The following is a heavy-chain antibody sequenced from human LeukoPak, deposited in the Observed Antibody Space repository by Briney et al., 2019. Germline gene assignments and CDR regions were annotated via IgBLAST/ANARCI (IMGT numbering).Heavy chain of an antibody. J-gene: IGHJ6*03. V-gene: IGHV3-23*01. CDR3: AKKEGDTYFSWYMDV. CDR1: GFTFSSYT. Sequence: GGSLRLSCAASGFTFSSYTMNWLRQAPGKGLEWVSGIIGSGRTTFYADSVKGRFTISRDNSKNTLYLQMNSLRAEDTAIYYCAKKEGDTYFSWYMDVWGKGTTVTVSS. D-gene: IGHD2-21*01. CDR2: IIGSGRTT.